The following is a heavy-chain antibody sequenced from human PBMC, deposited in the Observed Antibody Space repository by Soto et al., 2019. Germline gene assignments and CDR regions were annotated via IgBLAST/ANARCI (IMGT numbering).Heavy chain of an antibody. Sequence: QVQLRESGPGLVKPSGTLSLTCAVSSGSISSSNWWSWVRQPPGKGLEWIGEIYHSGSTNYNPSLKSRVTISVDKSKNQFSLKLSSVTAADTAVYYCARLDLGYCSGGSCFPGAYFDYWGQGTLVTVSS. D-gene: IGHD2-15*01. CDR2: IYHSGST. CDR1: SGSISSSNW. V-gene: IGHV4-4*02. J-gene: IGHJ4*02. CDR3: ARLDLGYCSGGSCFPGAYFDY.